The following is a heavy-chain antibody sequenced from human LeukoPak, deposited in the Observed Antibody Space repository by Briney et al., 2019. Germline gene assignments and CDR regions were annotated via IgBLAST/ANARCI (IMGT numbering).Heavy chain of an antibody. V-gene: IGHV1-69*01. CDR2: ITPIFGTA. Sequence: SVKVSCKASGGTFSRYAISWVRQAPGQGLEWMGGITPIFGTANYAQKFQGRVTFTADESTRTAYMELRSLKSEDTAVYYCARDAAIYDSGAYYYLWWGQGTLVTVSS. J-gene: IGHJ4*02. CDR3: ARDAAIYDSGAYYYLW. CDR1: GGTFSRYA. D-gene: IGHD3-22*01.